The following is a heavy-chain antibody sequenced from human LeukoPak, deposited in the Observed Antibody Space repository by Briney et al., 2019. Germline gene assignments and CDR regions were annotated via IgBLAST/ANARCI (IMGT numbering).Heavy chain of an antibody. D-gene: IGHD3-3*01. Sequence: GASVKVSCKASGYTFTSYAMHWVRQAPGQRLEWMGWINAGNGNTKYSQEFQGRVTITRDTSASTAYMELSSLRSEDMAVYYCARGVDFWSGYYGYNWFDPWGQGTLVTVSS. CDR2: INAGNGNT. CDR3: ARGVDFWSGYYGYNWFDP. J-gene: IGHJ5*02. V-gene: IGHV1-3*03. CDR1: GYTFTSYA.